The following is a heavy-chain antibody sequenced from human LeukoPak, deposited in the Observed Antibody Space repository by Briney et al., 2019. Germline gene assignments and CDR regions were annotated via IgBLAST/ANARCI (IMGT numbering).Heavy chain of an antibody. D-gene: IGHD3-9*01. Sequence: GGSLRLSCAASGFIFSSYAMHWVRQAPGKGLEWVAVIWCDGSNKYYADSVKGRFTISRDHSKNTLYLQMKSLRAEDTAVYYCTPSLYDILTGSDYWGQGTLVTVSS. CDR2: IWCDGSNK. J-gene: IGHJ4*02. CDR3: TPSLYDILTGSDY. V-gene: IGHV3-33*01. CDR1: GFIFSSYA.